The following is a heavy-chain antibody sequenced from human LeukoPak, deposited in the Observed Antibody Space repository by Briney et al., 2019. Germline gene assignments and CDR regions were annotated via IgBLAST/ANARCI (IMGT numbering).Heavy chain of an antibody. D-gene: IGHD3-22*01. J-gene: IGHJ3*02. CDR2: ISSGSSTM. CDR3: ARVHSWRKRTYYYDSSGPGDAFDI. V-gene: IGHV3-48*01. Sequence: GGSLRLSCAASGFTFGDYSMNWVRQAPGKGLEWVSYISSGSSTMFYADSVKGRFTISRDNARNSLYLQMNSLRAEDTAVYYCARVHSWRKRTYYYDSSGPGDAFDIWGQGTMVTVSS. CDR1: GFTFGDYS.